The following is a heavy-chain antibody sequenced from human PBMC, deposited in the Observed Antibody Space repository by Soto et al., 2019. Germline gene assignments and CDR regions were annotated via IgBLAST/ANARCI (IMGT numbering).Heavy chain of an antibody. D-gene: IGHD3-16*01. CDR3: ARGRFRRTWFDP. Sequence: ASVKVSCKASGYTFTSYGISWVRQAPGQGLEWMGWISAYNGNTKYAQKLQGRVTMTTDTSTSTAYMELSSLRSDDTAVYYCARGRFRRTWFDPWGQGTLVTVSS. V-gene: IGHV1-18*01. CDR1: GYTFTSYG. CDR2: ISAYNGNT. J-gene: IGHJ5*02.